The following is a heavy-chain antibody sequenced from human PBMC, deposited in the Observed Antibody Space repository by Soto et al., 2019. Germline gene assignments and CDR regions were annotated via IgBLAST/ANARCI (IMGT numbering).Heavy chain of an antibody. J-gene: IGHJ4*02. CDR3: ARHRGCGGDCKEEGYFDY. Sequence: SETLSLTCTVSSGSISSSSYYWGWIRQPPGKGLEWIGSIYYSGSTYYNPSLKSRVTISVDTSKNQFSLKLSSVTAADTAVYYCARHRGCGGDCKEEGYFDYWGQGTLVTVSS. V-gene: IGHV4-39*01. D-gene: IGHD2-21*02. CDR2: IYYSGST. CDR1: SGSISSSSYY.